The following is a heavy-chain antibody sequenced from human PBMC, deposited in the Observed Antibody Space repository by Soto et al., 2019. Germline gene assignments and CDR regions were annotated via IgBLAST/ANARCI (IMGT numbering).Heavy chain of an antibody. Sequence: GGSLRLSCAASGFTFSSYAMSWVRQAPGKGLEWVSAISGSGGSTYYADSVKGRFTISRDNSKNTLYLQMNSLRAEDTAVYYCAKDATVTTRRVLRPFDYWGQGTLVTVSS. V-gene: IGHV3-23*01. CDR2: ISGSGGST. CDR1: GFTFSSYA. CDR3: AKDATVTTRRVLRPFDY. D-gene: IGHD4-4*01. J-gene: IGHJ4*02.